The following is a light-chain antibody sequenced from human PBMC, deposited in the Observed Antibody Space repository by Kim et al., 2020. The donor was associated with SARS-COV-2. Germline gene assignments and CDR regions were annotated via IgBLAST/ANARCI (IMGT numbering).Light chain of an antibody. CDR3: LQYSSYRHS. CDR2: AAS. CDR1: QVIKND. J-gene: IGKJ2*01. V-gene: IGKV1-17*01. Sequence: DIQMTQSPSSLSASVGDTITITCRASQVIKNDLGWYQQKSGKAPKRLIYAASSLQSGVPSRFSGSGSGTEFTLTISSLQPDDFATYYCLQYSSYRHSCGQGTKLE.